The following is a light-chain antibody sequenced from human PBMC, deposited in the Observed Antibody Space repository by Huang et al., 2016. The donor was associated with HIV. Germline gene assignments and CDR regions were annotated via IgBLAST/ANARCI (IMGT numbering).Light chain of an antibody. CDR1: QSVTRNY. CDR2: GAS. V-gene: IGKV3-20*01. Sequence: EIVLTQSPDTLSLSPGERATVTCRASQSVTRNYLAWYQQRPGQAPKLRIYGASTRATGIPDRFSGSGYGTDFTLTISRLAPVDFAVYYCQQFGSSPPYSFGQRTKLGIK. CDR3: QQFGSSPPYS. J-gene: IGKJ2*03.